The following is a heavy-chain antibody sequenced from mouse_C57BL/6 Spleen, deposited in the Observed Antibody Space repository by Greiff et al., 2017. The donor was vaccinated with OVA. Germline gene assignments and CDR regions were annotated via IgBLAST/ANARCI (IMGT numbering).Heavy chain of an antibody. D-gene: IGHD2-5*01. CDR2: ISSGSSTI. Sequence: EVKLLESGGGLVKPGGSLKLSCAASGFTFSDYGMHWVRQAPEKGLEWVAYISSGSSTIYYADTVKGRFTLSRDNAKNTLFLQMTSLRSEDTSMVYCARNSNYVPLAYWGQGTLVTVSA. V-gene: IGHV5-17*01. CDR1: GFTFSDYG. J-gene: IGHJ3*01. CDR3: ARNSNYVPLAY.